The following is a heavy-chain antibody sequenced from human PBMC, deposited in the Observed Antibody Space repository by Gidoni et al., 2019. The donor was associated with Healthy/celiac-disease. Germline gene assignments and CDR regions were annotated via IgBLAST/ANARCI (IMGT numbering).Heavy chain of an antibody. V-gene: IGHV4-59*01. J-gene: IGHJ3*02. D-gene: IGHD2-15*01. CDR1: GGSISSYY. CDR2: IYYSGST. Sequence: QVQLQESGPGLVKPSETLSLTCTVSGGSISSYYWSWIRQPPGKGLEWIGYIYYSGSTNYNPSLKSRVTISVDTSKNQFSLKLSSVTAADTAVYYCAITVVAATKVAFDIWGQGTMVTVSS. CDR3: AITVVAATKVAFDI.